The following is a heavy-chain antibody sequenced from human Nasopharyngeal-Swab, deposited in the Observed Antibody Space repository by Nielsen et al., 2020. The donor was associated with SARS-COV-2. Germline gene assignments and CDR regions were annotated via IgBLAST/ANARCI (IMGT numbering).Heavy chain of an antibody. CDR2: ISYDGSNK. Sequence: GGSLRLSCAASGFTFSSYAMHWVRQAPGKGLEWVAVISYDGSNKYYADSVKGRFTISRDNSKNTLYLQMNSLRAEDTAVYYCAREWGYYGGNSFDYWGQGTLVTVSS. J-gene: IGHJ4*02. D-gene: IGHD4-23*01. CDR3: AREWGYYGGNSFDY. CDR1: GFTFSSYA. V-gene: IGHV3-30-3*01.